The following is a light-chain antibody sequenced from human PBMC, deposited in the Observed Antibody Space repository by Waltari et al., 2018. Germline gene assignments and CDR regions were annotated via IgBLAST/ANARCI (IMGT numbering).Light chain of an antibody. CDR3: QQYNNWPLT. Sequence: DIMMTQSPATLSVSPGYRATLSCGASQTVTNKLAWYQQKPGQAPRLLIYDASTRATGIPARFSGSQSGTEFTLTITSLQSEDFGIYYCQQYNNWPLTFGPGTKVDIK. CDR1: QTVTNK. CDR2: DAS. V-gene: IGKV3-15*01. J-gene: IGKJ3*01.